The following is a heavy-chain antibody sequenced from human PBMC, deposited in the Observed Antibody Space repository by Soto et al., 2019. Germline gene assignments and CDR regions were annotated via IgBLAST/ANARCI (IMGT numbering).Heavy chain of an antibody. Sequence: PGESLKISCKGSGYSFTSYWIGWVRQMPGKGLEKMRIIYPGDSDTRYSPSFQGQVTISADKSISTAYLQWSSLKASDTAMYYCAMFNGAQVGASLYYYYGMDVWGQGTTVTVSS. J-gene: IGHJ6*02. V-gene: IGHV5-51*01. CDR1: GYSFTSYW. D-gene: IGHD1-26*01. CDR3: AMFNGAQVGASLYYYYGMDV. CDR2: IYPGDSDT.